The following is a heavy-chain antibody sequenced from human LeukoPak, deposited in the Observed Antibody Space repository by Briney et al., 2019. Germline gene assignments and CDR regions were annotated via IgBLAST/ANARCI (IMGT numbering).Heavy chain of an antibody. D-gene: IGHD2-21*02. V-gene: IGHV4-34*01. CDR3: ARARGGGGSYGHFDY. J-gene: IGHJ4*02. CDR2: INHSGST. Sequence: SETLSLTCAVYGGSFSGYYWSWIRQPPGKGLEWIGEINHSGSTNYNPSLKSRVTMSLDTSKNQFSLRLSSVTAADTAVYYCARARGGGGSYGHFDYWGQGTLVTVSS. CDR1: GGSFSGYY.